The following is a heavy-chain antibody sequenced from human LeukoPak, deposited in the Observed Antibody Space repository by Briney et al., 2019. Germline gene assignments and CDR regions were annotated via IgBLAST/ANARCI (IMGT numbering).Heavy chain of an antibody. CDR1: GFTFSSYA. CDR2: ISGSGGST. V-gene: IGHV3-23*01. CDR3: AKDLAYYYGSGFDY. Sequence: GGSLRLSCAASGFTFSSYAMSWVRQAPGKGLEWVSAISGSGGSTYYAASVKGRFTISRDNSKNTLYLQMNSLRAEDTAVYYCAKDLAYYYGSGFDYWGQGTLVTVSS. J-gene: IGHJ4*02. D-gene: IGHD3-10*01.